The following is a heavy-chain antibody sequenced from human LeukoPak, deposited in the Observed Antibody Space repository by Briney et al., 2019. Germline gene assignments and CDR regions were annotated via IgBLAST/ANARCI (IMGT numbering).Heavy chain of an antibody. CDR3: AREGGVTMVRGVIHRNWFDP. D-gene: IGHD3-10*01. CDR1: GGTFSSYA. J-gene: IGHJ5*02. Sequence: SVKVSCKASGGTFSSYAISWVRQAPGQGLEWMGGIIPIFGIANYAQKFQGRVTITADKSTSTAYMELSSLRSEDTAVYYCAREGGVTMVRGVIHRNWFDPWGQGTLVTVSS. CDR2: IIPIFGIA. V-gene: IGHV1-69*10.